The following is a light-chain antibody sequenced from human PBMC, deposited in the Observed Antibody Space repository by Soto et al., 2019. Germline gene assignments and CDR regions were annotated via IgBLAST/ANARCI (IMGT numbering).Light chain of an antibody. Sequence: QSVLTQPPSASGSPGQSVTISCTGTSSDVGVYNFVSWYQQHPGKAPKLMIYDVTKRPSGVPDRFSGSKSGNTASLTVSGLQAEDEADYYCSSYAVSNTVFGTAPKVTVL. CDR2: DVT. V-gene: IGLV2-8*01. CDR3: SSYAVSNTV. CDR1: SSDVGVYNF. J-gene: IGLJ1*01.